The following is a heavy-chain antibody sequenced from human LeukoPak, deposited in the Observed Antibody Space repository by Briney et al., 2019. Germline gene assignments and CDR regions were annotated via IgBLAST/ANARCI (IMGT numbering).Heavy chain of an antibody. CDR3: TRVGYIDEGIDY. D-gene: IGHD5-24*01. CDR1: GFPFSSYW. V-gene: IGHV3-7*04. CDR2: IKQDGSKK. Sequence: GGSLRLSCVASGFPFSSYWMTWVRQAPGKGLEWVANIKQDGSKKSYVDSVKGRFTISRDNAKNSLYLQMNSLRAEDTAIYYCTRVGYIDEGIDYWGQGTLVTVSS. J-gene: IGHJ4*02.